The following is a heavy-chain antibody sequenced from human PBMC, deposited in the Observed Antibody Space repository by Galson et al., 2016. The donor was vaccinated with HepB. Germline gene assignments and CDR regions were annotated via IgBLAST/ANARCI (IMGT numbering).Heavy chain of an antibody. D-gene: IGHD6-13*01. CDR1: GFPFSNYW. CDR3: TRVHREGIAAAGLQI. CDR2: INSDGSST. Sequence: SLRLSCAASGFPFSNYWMHWVRQAPGKGPVWVSRINSDGSSTTYADSVKGRFTISRDNAKNPLYLQMTSLRSEDTALYYCTRVHREGIAAAGLQIWGQGTLVIVSS. J-gene: IGHJ4*02. V-gene: IGHV3-74*01.